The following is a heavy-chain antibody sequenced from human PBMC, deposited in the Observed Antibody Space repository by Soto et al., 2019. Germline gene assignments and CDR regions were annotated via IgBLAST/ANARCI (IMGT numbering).Heavy chain of an antibody. CDR1: GFTFSSYG. CDR3: ARDPGSVEFHFDY. J-gene: IGHJ4*02. D-gene: IGHD3-10*01. Sequence: GGSLRLSCAASGFTFSSYGMHWVRQAPGKGLEWVAVIWYDGSNKYYADSVKGRFTISRDNSKNTLYLQMNSLRAEDTAVYYCARDPGSVEFHFDYWGQGTLVTVSS. V-gene: IGHV3-33*01. CDR2: IWYDGSNK.